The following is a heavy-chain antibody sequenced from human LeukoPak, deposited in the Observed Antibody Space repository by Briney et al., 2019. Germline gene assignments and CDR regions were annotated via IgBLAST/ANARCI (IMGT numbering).Heavy chain of an antibody. D-gene: IGHD1-26*01. CDR2: IYSIGST. CDR3: ARDPIVGGIGNWFDP. J-gene: IGHJ5*02. Sequence: SETLSLTCTVSGDSIRSYYWSWIRQPAGKGLEWIGRIYSIGSTNYNPSLKSRVTMSVDTSKNQFSLKLSSVTAADTAVYYCARDPIVGGIGNWFDPWGQGTLVTVSS. V-gene: IGHV4-4*07. CDR1: GDSIRSYY.